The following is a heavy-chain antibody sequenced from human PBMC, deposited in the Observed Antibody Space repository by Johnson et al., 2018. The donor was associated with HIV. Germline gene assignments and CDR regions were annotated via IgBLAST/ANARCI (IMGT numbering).Heavy chain of an antibody. V-gene: IGHV3-30*02. CDR3: AKSPFTMVRGLAGDAFDI. CDR2: IRYDGRNK. Sequence: QVQVVESGGGVVQPGGSLRLSCTASGFTFSSYGMHWVRQAPGKGLEWVAFIRYDGRNKYYADSVKGRFTISRDNSKNTLYLQMNSLRAEDTAVYYSAKSPFTMVRGLAGDAFDIWGQGTMVTVSS. CDR1: GFTFSSYG. J-gene: IGHJ3*02. D-gene: IGHD3-10*01.